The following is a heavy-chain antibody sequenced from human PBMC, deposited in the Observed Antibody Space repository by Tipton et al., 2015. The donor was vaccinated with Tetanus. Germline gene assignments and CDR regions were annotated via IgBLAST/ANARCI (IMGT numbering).Heavy chain of an antibody. V-gene: IGHV4-39*07. CDR1: GGSISSGTYY. CDR2: IYFSGST. Sequence: TLSLTCTVSGGSISSGTYYWGWIRQPPGKGLEWIGSIYFSGSTYYNPSLKSRVTIYVDTPKKQFSLRLSSVTAADTAIYYCARDHRLSASYAGWFDPWGQGTLVTVSS. J-gene: IGHJ5*02. CDR3: ARDHRLSASYAGWFDP. D-gene: IGHD1-26*01.